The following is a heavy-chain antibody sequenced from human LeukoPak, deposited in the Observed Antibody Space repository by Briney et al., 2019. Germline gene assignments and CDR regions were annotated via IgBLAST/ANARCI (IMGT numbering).Heavy chain of an antibody. J-gene: IGHJ3*01. CDR2: IYPGDSGP. CDR3: GMSGDRVPLQDDVFDV. CDR1: GYSFTSYC. D-gene: IGHD1-26*01. Sequence: GESLKISCKVSGYSFTSYCIGWVRQMPGKGLEWMGIIYPGDSGPTYSPAFQGQVTISVDKSINTAYLQWSSPQASDTAMYYCGMSGDRVPLQDDVFDVWGQGTMVTVST. V-gene: IGHV5-51*01.